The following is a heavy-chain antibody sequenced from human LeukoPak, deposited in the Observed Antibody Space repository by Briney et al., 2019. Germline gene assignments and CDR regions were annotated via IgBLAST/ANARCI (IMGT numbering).Heavy chain of an antibody. Sequence: GGSLRLSCAASGFTFSNAWMNWVRQAPGKGLEWVARIKTKTDGGTTDYAAPVKGRFTISRDDSKNTVYLQMNSLKTEDSALYYCVSQRFDYWGQGTLVTVSS. CDR2: IKTKTDGGTT. CDR3: VSQRFDY. CDR1: GFTFSNAW. J-gene: IGHJ4*02. V-gene: IGHV3-15*01.